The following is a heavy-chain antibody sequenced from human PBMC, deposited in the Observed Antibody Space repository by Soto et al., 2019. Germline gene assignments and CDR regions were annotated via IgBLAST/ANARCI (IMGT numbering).Heavy chain of an antibody. D-gene: IGHD3-22*01. CDR1: GFSLSNARMG. V-gene: IGHV2-26*01. Sequence: QVTLKESGPVLVKPTETLTLTCTVSGFSLSNARMGVSWIRQPPGKALEWLAHIFSNDEKSYSTSLKGRLTISKDTSKSPVVLTMTNMDPVDTATYYCARIRAHYYDSSHYFDYWGQGTLVTVSS. CDR2: IFSNDEK. CDR3: ARIRAHYYDSSHYFDY. J-gene: IGHJ4*02.